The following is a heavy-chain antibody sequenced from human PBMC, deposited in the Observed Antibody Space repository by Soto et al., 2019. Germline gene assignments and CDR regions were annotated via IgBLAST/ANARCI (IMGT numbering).Heavy chain of an antibody. CDR3: ARDGLTFGGD. CDR1: GCTFGSIT. V-gene: IGHV3-21*06. CDR2: ISSSSAYI. D-gene: IGHD3-16*01. Sequence: EVHLVEAGGGLVKPGESLTLSCAAYGCTFGSITLNWVRQAPGKGLEWVSSISSSSAYIYYAESVKGRFTISRDNARSTLYLQMNSLRLDDTAVYFCARDGLTFGGDWGQGTLVAICS. J-gene: IGHJ4*02.